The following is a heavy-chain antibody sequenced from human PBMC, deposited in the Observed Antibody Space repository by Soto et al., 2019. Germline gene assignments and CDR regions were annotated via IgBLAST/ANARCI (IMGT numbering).Heavy chain of an antibody. D-gene: IGHD3-3*01. CDR2: IYYSGST. CDR3: ARIITIFGVVMNYGMDV. Sequence: SETLSLTCTVCGGSISSSSYYWGWIRQPPGKGLEWIGSIYYSGSTYYNPSLKSRVTISVDTSKNQFSLKLSYVTAADTAVYYCARIITIFGVVMNYGMDVWGQGTTVTVS. J-gene: IGHJ6*01. CDR1: GGSISSSSYY. V-gene: IGHV4-39*01.